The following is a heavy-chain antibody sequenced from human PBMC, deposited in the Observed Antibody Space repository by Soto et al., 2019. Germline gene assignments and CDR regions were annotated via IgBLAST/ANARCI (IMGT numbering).Heavy chain of an antibody. CDR1: GLSFSGYY. CDR3: AIYSGYDPTPPYFDS. D-gene: IGHD5-12*01. V-gene: IGHV4-34*01. CDR2: INHSGST. J-gene: IGHJ4*02. Sequence: XETLSLTCSVYGLSFSGYYWSWIRQPPGKGLDWIGEINHSGSTNYNPSLKSRVTISADTSKNQFSLKLSPVTAADTAVYYCAIYSGYDPTPPYFDSWGQGTLVTVSS.